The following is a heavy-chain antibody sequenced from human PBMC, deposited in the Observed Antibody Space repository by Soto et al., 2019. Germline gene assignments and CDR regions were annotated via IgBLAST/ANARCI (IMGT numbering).Heavy chain of an antibody. V-gene: IGHV5-51*01. J-gene: IGHJ6*02. Sequence: EVQLVQSGAEVRKPGESLKISCKGSGYSFTTYWIGWVRQMPGKGLECMGIIYPGDSDTRYGPPFQGQVTISADKSISTSYLQWSSLKASDTAMYYCARQAAAGKYYSGMDVWGQGTTVTVSS. CDR2: IYPGDSDT. CDR1: GYSFTTYW. CDR3: ARQAAAGKYYSGMDV. D-gene: IGHD6-13*01.